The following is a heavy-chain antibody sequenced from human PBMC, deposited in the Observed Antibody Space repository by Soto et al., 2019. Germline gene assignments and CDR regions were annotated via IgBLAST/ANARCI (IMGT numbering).Heavy chain of an antibody. D-gene: IGHD3-9*01. CDR3: AGEILTPSPYDILTGYYRAPFDY. J-gene: IGHJ4*02. V-gene: IGHV4-30-4*01. CDR1: GGSISSGDYY. CDR2: IYYSGST. Sequence: SETLSLTCTVSGGSISSGDYYWSWIRQPPGEGLEWIGYIYYSGSTYYNPSLKSRVTISVDTSKNQFSLKLSSVTAADTAVYYCAGEILTPSPYDILTGYYRAPFDYWGQGTLVTVS.